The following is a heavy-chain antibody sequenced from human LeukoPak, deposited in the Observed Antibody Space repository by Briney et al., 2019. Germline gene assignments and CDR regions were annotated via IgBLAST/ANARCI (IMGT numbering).Heavy chain of an antibody. V-gene: IGHV4-30-2*01. CDR3: ARERTRGGYCSGGSCPNWFDP. CDR2: IYHSGST. Sequence: SETLSLTCAVSGGSISSGGYSWRWIRQPPGKGLEWIGYIYHSGSTYYNPSLKSRVTISVDRSKNQFSLKLSSVTAADTAVYYCARERTRGGYCSGGSCPNWFDPWGQGTLVTVSS. CDR1: GGSISSGGYS. D-gene: IGHD2-15*01. J-gene: IGHJ5*02.